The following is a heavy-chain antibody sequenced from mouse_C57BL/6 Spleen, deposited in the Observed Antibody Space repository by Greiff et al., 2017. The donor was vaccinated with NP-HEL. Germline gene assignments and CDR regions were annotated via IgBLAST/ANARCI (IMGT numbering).Heavy chain of an antibody. Sequence: QPGESLKLSCESNEYEFPSHDMSWVRKTPEKRLELVAAINSDGGSTYYPDTMERRFILSRDHTKKTLYLQMSCVGSEDTALYYCARRDDGYWYFDVWGTGTTVTVSS. J-gene: IGHJ1*03. CDR3: ARRDDGYWYFDV. V-gene: IGHV5-2*01. CDR1: EYEFPSHD. D-gene: IGHD2-3*01. CDR2: INSDGGST.